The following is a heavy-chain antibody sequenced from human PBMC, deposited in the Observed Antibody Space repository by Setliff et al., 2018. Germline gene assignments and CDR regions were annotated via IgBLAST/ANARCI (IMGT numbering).Heavy chain of an antibody. CDR3: AREQWLDPPGYYYMDV. CDR2: IYHSGSA. CDR1: GDSISSGDYF. Sequence: PSETLSLTCTVSGDSISSGDYFWSWIRQPPGKGLEWIAYIYHSGSAYYNPSLKSRVTISMDTSKNQFSLKLNSVTAADMAVYYCAREQWLDPPGYYYMDVWAKGTTVTVSS. D-gene: IGHD6-19*01. J-gene: IGHJ6*03. V-gene: IGHV4-30-4*08.